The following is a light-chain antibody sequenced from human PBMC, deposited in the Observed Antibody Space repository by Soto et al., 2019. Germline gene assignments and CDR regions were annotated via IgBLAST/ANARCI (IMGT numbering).Light chain of an antibody. CDR1: SSVVGGYNY. V-gene: IGLV2-14*01. CDR2: DVS. Sequence: VLTQPASVSGSPGQSITISCTGTSSVVGGYNYVSWYQQHPGKAPKLMIYDVSNRPSGVSNRFSGSKSGNTASLTISGLQAEDEADYYCSSYTSSSTYVFGTGTKVTVL. J-gene: IGLJ1*01. CDR3: SSYTSSSTYV.